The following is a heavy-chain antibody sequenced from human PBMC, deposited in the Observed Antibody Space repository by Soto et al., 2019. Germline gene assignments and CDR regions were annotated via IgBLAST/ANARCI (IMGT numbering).Heavy chain of an antibody. CDR2: IYYSGST. CDR1: GGSVSSGSYY. CDR3: ARLRYFVRAPYYYGMDV. D-gene: IGHD3-9*01. V-gene: IGHV4-61*01. J-gene: IGHJ6*02. Sequence: PSETLSLTCTVSGGSVSSGSYYWSWIRQPPGKGLEWIGYIYYSGSTNYNPSLKSRVTISVDTSKNQFSLKLSSVTAADTAVYYCARLRYFVRAPYYYGMDVWGQGTPVTVS.